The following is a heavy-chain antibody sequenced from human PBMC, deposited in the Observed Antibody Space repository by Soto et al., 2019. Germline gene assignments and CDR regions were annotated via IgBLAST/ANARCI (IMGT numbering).Heavy chain of an antibody. CDR3: ARGRNYDILTGYYTNDAFDI. J-gene: IGHJ3*02. D-gene: IGHD3-9*01. CDR2: IYYSGST. CDR1: GGSISSSSYY. Sequence: SETLSLTCTVSGGSISSSSYYWGWIRQPPGKGLEWIGSIYYSGSTYYNPSLKSRVTISVDTSKNQFSLKLSSVTAADTAVYYCARGRNYDILTGYYTNDAFDIWGQGTMVT. V-gene: IGHV4-39*01.